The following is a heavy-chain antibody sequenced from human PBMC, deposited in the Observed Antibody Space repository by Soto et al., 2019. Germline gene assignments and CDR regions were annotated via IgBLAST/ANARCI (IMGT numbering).Heavy chain of an antibody. D-gene: IGHD5-12*01. CDR2: IFYSGST. CDR3: ARSGGYSGYDHFFDP. Sequence: QLLLQESGPGLVKPSETLSLTCTVSGDSISSGSYYWDWIRQPPGKGLEWIGNIFYSGSTLYNPSLECRVSTDVDTSGNKSSLRLTSVTAADTAVYFCARSGGYSGYDHFFDPWGHGTLVTVSS. J-gene: IGHJ5*02. V-gene: IGHV4-39*01. CDR1: GDSISSGSYY.